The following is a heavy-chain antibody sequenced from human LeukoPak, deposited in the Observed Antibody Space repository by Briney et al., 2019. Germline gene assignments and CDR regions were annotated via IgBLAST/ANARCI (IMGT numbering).Heavy chain of an antibody. CDR1: SGSISSHY. D-gene: IGHD4-17*01. Sequence: PSETLSLTCTVSSGSISSHYWSWMRQPAGKGLEWIGRIYTSGSTNYNPSLKSRVTMSVDTSKNQFSLKLSSVTAGDTAVYYCARDNSDYGVLNWFDPWWQGTLVTVSS. CDR3: ARDNSDYGVLNWFDP. CDR2: IYTSGST. V-gene: IGHV4-4*07. J-gene: IGHJ5*02.